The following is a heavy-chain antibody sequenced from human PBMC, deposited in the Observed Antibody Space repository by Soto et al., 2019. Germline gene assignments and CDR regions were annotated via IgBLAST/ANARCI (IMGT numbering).Heavy chain of an antibody. CDR2: IAFDGSIK. CDR3: AKEVVSAAPYVLDV. D-gene: IGHD2-2*01. V-gene: IGHV3-30*18. J-gene: IGHJ6*02. CDR1: GFTFSSYG. Sequence: GGSLRLSCAASGFTFSSYGIHWDRQAPGKGLEWVVLIAFDGSIKYYADSVKGRFTISRDNSKNTVYLQMTSLRAEDTAVYYCAKEVVSAAPYVLDVWGQGTTVTVSS.